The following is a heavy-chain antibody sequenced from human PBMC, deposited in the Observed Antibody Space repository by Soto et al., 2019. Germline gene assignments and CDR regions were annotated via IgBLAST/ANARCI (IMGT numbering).Heavy chain of an antibody. D-gene: IGHD3-16*01. Sequence: QLQLVESGGGVVQPGTSLRLSCAASGFRFKSFVMHWVRQAPGTGLDWVAFTSYDGNNKDYGDSVKGRFTVSRDNSQNTLHLQMDFLRPEDTALYYCARWGTTGGFDLWGQGTLVSVSS. CDR1: GFRFKSFV. V-gene: IGHV3-30*19. CDR3: ARWGTTGGFDL. J-gene: IGHJ4*02. CDR2: TSYDGNNK.